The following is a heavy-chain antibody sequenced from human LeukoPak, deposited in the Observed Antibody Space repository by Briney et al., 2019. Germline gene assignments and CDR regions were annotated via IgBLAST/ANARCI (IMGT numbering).Heavy chain of an antibody. J-gene: IGHJ4*02. V-gene: IGHV3-23*01. CDR2: ISGSDGST. Sequence: GGSLRLSCAASGFTFSSYAMSWVRQAPGKGLEWVSGISGSDGSTNYADSVKGRFTISRDNSKNTLYVQMNSLRAEDTAVYYCARDPYYYDSSGYAGFDYWGQGTLVTVSS. CDR3: ARDPYYYDSSGYAGFDY. CDR1: GFTFSSYA. D-gene: IGHD3-22*01.